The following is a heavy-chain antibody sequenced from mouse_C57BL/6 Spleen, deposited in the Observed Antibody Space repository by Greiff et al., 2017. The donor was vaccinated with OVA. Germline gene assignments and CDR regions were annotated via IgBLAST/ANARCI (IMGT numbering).Heavy chain of an antibody. CDR3: ARSGDGSGYFDY. CDR1: GFTFSDYG. J-gene: IGHJ2*01. CDR2: ISSGSSTI. V-gene: IGHV5-17*01. D-gene: IGHD1-1*01. Sequence: EVKLVESGGGLVKPGGSLKLSCAASGFTFSDYGMHWVRQAPEKGLEWVAYISSGSSTIYYADTVKGRFTISRDSAKNTLFLQMTSLRSEDTAMYYCARSGDGSGYFDYWGQGTTLTVSS.